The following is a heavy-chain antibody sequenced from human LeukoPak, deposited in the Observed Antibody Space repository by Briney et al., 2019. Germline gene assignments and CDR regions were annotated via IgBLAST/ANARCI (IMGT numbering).Heavy chain of an antibody. CDR3: ARDRQGLTAGANNWFDP. Sequence: ASVEVSCKASGYTFTDYYMHWVRQAPGQGLEWMGWINPNSGDTNYAQKFQGRVTMTRDTSITTAYMELRTLRSDDTAVYYCARDRQGLTAGANNWFDPWGQGTLVSVSS. CDR2: INPNSGDT. J-gene: IGHJ5*02. CDR1: GYTFTDYY. D-gene: IGHD6-13*01. V-gene: IGHV1-2*02.